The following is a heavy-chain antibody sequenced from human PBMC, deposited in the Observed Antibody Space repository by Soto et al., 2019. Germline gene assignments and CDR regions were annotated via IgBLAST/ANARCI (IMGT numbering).Heavy chain of an antibody. CDR3: AREAVATYAFDI. J-gene: IGHJ3*02. V-gene: IGHV3-21*01. Sequence: GGSLRLSCAASGFTFSSYSMNWVRQAPGKGLEWVSSISSSSSYIYYADSVKGRFTISRDNAKNSLYLQMNSLRAEDTAVYYCAREAVATYAFDIWGQGTMVTVSS. D-gene: IGHD5-12*01. CDR2: ISSSSSYI. CDR1: GFTFSSYS.